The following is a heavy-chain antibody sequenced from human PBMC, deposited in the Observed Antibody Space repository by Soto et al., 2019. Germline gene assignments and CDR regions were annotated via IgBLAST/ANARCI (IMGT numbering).Heavy chain of an antibody. CDR2: IYYSGST. CDR1: GGSISSGGYY. CDR3: ARQVPAAMECDP. Sequence: QVQLQESGPGLVKPSQTLSLTCTVSGGSISSGGYYWSWIRQPPGKGLEWIGYIYYSGSTYYNPSLQSRVTISEDPSNNQFCLKLNSVTAAATAVYCCARQVPAAMECDPWGQGTLVTVSS. J-gene: IGHJ5*02. D-gene: IGHD2-2*01. V-gene: IGHV4-31*03.